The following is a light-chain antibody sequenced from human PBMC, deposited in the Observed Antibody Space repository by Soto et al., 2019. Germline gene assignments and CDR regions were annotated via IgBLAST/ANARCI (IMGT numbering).Light chain of an antibody. J-gene: IGKJ2*01. V-gene: IGKV3-20*01. CDR2: GAS. Sequence: EIVLTQSPGTLSLSPGERAALSCRASQSVTSSSLAWYQQKPGQAPRLLIYGASNRAAGIPDRFSGSGSGTDFTLTISRLEPEDFAVYFCQHYGTSPPYTFGQGTKLEI. CDR3: QHYGTSPPYT. CDR1: QSVTSSS.